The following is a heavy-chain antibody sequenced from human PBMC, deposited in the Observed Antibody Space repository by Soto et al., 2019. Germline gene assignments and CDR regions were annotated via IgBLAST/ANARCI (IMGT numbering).Heavy chain of an antibody. CDR1: GFPFSSYG. J-gene: IGHJ4*02. V-gene: IGHV3-30*03. Sequence: ESVGGVVQPGRSLRLSCAASGFPFSSYGMHWVREAPGKGLEGVAVISYDGSNKYYADSVKGRFTISRDNSASTLYLQMNSLRPEDTALYYCVGGQYYFDYRGQGTLVTVSP. D-gene: IGHD3-10*01. CDR2: ISYDGSNK. CDR3: VGGQYYFDY.